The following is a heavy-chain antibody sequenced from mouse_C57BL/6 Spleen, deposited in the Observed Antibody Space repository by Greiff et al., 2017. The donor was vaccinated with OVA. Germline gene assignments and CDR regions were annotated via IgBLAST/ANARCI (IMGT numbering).Heavy chain of an antibody. CDR1: GYTFTSYW. Sequence: QVQLQQPGTELVKPGASVKLSCKASGYTFTSYWMHWVKQRPGQGLEWIGNINPSNGGTNYNEKFKSKATLTVDKSSSTAYMQLSSLTSEDSAVDYCAREAYYEYYFDYWGQGTTLTVSS. CDR3: AREAYYEYYFDY. CDR2: INPSNGGT. D-gene: IGHD2-10*01. V-gene: IGHV1-53*01. J-gene: IGHJ2*01.